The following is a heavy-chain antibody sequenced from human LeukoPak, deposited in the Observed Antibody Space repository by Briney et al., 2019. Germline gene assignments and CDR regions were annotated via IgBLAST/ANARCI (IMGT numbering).Heavy chain of an antibody. J-gene: IGHJ3*02. CDR2: ISLTGGST. Sequence: SAESLRLSCAASGFTFSSYSMGWGRQAPGKDLKSVSTISLTGGSTYYADSVKCRFTISRDNSKNSLYLHMNSLRAEDTAVYYCAKVSHTAMVNPDDAFDIWGQGTMVTVSS. CDR1: GFTFSSYS. D-gene: IGHD5-18*01. CDR3: AKVSHTAMVNPDDAFDI. V-gene: IGHV3-23*01.